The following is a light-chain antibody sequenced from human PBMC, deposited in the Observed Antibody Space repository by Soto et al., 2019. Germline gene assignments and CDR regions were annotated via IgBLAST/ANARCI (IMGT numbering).Light chain of an antibody. V-gene: IGLV2-23*02. CDR2: EVS. CDR1: SSDVGSYNL. CDR3: CSYAGSSTFYV. J-gene: IGLJ1*01. Sequence: QSALTQPAPVSGSPGQSITISCTGTSSDVGSYNLVSWYQQHPGKAPKLMIYEVSKRPSGVSNRFSGSKSGNTASLTISGLQAEDEADYYCCSYAGSSTFYVFGTGTKVTVL.